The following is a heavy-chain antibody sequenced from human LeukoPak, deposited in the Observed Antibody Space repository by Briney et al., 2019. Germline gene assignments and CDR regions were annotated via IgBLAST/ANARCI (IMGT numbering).Heavy chain of an antibody. CDR3: ARDADYDFWSGYLSGYFQH. D-gene: IGHD3-3*01. Sequence: TSETLSLTCAVYGGSFSGYYWSWIRQPPGKGLEWIGEINHSGSTNYNPSLKSRVTISVDTSKNQFSLKLSSVTAADTAVYYCARDADYDFWSGYLSGYFQHWGQGTLVTVSS. CDR2: INHSGST. J-gene: IGHJ1*01. V-gene: IGHV4-34*01. CDR1: GGSFSGYY.